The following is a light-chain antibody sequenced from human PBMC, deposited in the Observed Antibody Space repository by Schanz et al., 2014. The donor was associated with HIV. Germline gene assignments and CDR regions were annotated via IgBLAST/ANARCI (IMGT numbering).Light chain of an antibody. CDR3: QQSYSTPHT. V-gene: IGKV1-39*01. CDR1: QSVKTF. J-gene: IGKJ2*01. CDR2: AAS. Sequence: DVQMTQSPSSLSASIGDRVIITCRASQSVKTFVNWYQHKPGKAPRLLIYAASTLQTGVPSRFSGSGSGTEFMLIISSLQPEDFATYYCQQSYSTPHTFGQGTKLEIK.